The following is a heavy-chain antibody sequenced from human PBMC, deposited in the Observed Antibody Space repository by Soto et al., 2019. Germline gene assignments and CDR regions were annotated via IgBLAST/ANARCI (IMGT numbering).Heavy chain of an antibody. J-gene: IGHJ6*03. V-gene: IGHV3-11*01. Sequence: PGGSLRLSCAASGFTFSDYYMSWIRQAPGKGLEWVSYISSSGSTIYYADSVKGRFTISRDNAKNSLYLQMNSLRAEDTAVYYCAREAEPYYYYMDVWGKGTTVTVSS. CDR3: AREAEPYYYYMDV. D-gene: IGHD1-26*01. CDR1: GFTFSDYY. CDR2: ISSSGSTI.